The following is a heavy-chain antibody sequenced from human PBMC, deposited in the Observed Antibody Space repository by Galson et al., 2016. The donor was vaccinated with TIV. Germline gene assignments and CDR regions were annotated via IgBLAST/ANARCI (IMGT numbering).Heavy chain of an antibody. V-gene: IGHV3-66*02. D-gene: IGHD2-21*01. CDR3: TRERRFCGNNCYLSYYYGMDV. CDR2: MSSGGSL. CDR1: ALTVSDNY. Sequence: LSCAASALTVSDNYMTWVRQAPGKGLEWVAIMSSGGSLNYADFVRGRFTVSRDNSKNTLYLQMNRLRTDDTAIYYCTRERRFCGNNCYLSYYYGMDVWGQGTTVTVSS. J-gene: IGHJ6*02.